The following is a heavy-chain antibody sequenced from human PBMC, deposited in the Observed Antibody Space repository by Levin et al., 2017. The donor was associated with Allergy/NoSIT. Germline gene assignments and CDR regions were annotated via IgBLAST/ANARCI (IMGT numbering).Heavy chain of an antibody. D-gene: IGHD6-19*01. Sequence: PSETLSLTCTVSGGSISSSNYYWGWIRQPPGKGLEWIGSVYYSGSTFYNPSLKSRVTISVDTSKNHFSLKLSSVTAADTAVYYCARHVRAVAGTDYWGPGSLVTVSS. CDR3: ARHVRAVAGTDY. CDR2: VYYSGST. V-gene: IGHV4-39*01. J-gene: IGHJ4*02. CDR1: GGSISSSNYY.